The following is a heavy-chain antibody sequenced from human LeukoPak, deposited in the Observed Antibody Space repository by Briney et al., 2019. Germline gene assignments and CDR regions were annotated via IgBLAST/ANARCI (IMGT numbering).Heavy chain of an antibody. J-gene: IGHJ5*02. D-gene: IGHD6-13*01. V-gene: IGHV4-61*02. CDR1: GGSISSGSYY. Sequence: SQTLSLTCTVSGGSISSGSYYWSWIRQPAGKGLEWIGRIYTSGSTNYNPSLKSRVTISVDTSKNQFSLKLSSVTAADTAVYYCARSTINIAAAPFDPWGQGTLVTVSS. CDR2: IYTSGST. CDR3: ARSTINIAAAPFDP.